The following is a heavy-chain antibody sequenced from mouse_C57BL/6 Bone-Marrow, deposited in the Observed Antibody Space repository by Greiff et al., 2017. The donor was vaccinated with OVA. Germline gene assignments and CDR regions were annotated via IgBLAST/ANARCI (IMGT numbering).Heavy chain of an antibody. CDR1: GFNFKNTY. D-gene: IGHD2-5*01. Sequence: EVQLQQSVAELVRPGASVKLSCTASGFNFKNTYMHWVKQRPEQGLEWIGRIDPANGNTNYAPKFQGKATITADTSSNTAYLQLSSLTSEDTAIYYCAPYSNYPFCAYGGQGTLSLSLQ. CDR3: APYSNYPFCAY. J-gene: IGHJ3*01. CDR2: IDPANGNT. V-gene: IGHV14-3*01.